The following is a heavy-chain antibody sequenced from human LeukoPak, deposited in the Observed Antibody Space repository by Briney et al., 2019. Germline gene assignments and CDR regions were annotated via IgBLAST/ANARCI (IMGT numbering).Heavy chain of an antibody. V-gene: IGHV3-23*01. CDR3: AKDDCSSTSCYYFGEYYFDY. Sequence: GASLRLSCAASGFTFSSYAKSWVRQAPGKGLEWVSAISGSGGSTYYANSVKGRFTISRDNSKNTLYLQMNSLRAEDTAVYYCAKDDCSSTSCYYFGEYYFDYWGQGTLVTVSS. J-gene: IGHJ4*02. CDR2: ISGSGGST. D-gene: IGHD2-2*01. CDR1: GFTFSSYA.